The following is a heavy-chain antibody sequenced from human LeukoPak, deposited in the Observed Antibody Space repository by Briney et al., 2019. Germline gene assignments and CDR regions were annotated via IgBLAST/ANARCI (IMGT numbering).Heavy chain of an antibody. CDR1: GGSFSGYY. D-gene: IGHD5-12*01. J-gene: IGHJ6*02. Sequence: SETLSLTCAVYGGSFSGYYWSWIRQPPGKGLEWIGEINHSGSTNYNPSLKSRVTISVDTSKNQFSLKLSSVTAADTAVYYCARDVYSGYDLLSPQGMDVWGQGTTVTVSS. V-gene: IGHV4-34*01. CDR2: INHSGST. CDR3: ARDVYSGYDLLSPQGMDV.